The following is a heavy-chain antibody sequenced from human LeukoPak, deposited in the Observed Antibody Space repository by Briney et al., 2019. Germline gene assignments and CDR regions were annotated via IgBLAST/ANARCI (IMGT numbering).Heavy chain of an antibody. CDR3: ARARNGYYAFDI. D-gene: IGHD5-24*01. Sequence: GGSLRLSCAASGFTFSSYWMHWVRQAPGKGLVWVSRINSDGSSTSYADSVKGRFTISRDNAKNTLYLQMNSLRAEDTAVYCCARARNGYYAFDIWGQGTMVTVSS. CDR2: INSDGSST. CDR1: GFTFSSYW. J-gene: IGHJ3*02. V-gene: IGHV3-74*01.